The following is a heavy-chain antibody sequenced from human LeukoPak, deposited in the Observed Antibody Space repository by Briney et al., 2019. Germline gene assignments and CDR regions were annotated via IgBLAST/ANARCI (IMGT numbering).Heavy chain of an antibody. V-gene: IGHV1-2*02. Sequence: VASVKVSCKASGYTFTGYYMHWVRQAPGQGLEWMGWINPNSGGTNYAQNFQGRVTMTRDTSISTAYMELSSLRSEDTAVYYCARKNGGTPRYWFDPWGQGTLVTVSS. CDR2: INPNSGGT. CDR1: GYTFTGYY. D-gene: IGHD4-23*01. J-gene: IGHJ5*02. CDR3: ARKNGGTPRYWFDP.